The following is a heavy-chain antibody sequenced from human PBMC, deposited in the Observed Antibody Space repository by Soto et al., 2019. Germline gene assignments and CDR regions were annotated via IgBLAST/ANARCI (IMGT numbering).Heavy chain of an antibody. CDR3: ARQDIVVVVAAGEDGEPGTFDY. CDR1: GGSISSYY. D-gene: IGHD2-15*01. J-gene: IGHJ4*02. V-gene: IGHV4-59*08. Sequence: SETLSLTCTVSGGSISSYYWSWIRQPPGKGLEWIGYIYYSGSTNYNPSLKSRVTISVDTSKNQFSLKLSSVTAADTAVYYCARQDIVVVVAAGEDGEPGTFDYWGQGTLVTVSS. CDR2: IYYSGST.